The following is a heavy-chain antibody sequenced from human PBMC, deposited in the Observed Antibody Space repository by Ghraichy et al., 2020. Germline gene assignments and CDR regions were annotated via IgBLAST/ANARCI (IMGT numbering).Heavy chain of an antibody. Sequence: SETLSLTCTVSGGSISSYYWSWIRQPPGKGLEWIGYIYYSGSTNYNPSLKSRVTISVDTSKNQFSLKLSSVTAADTAVYYCARSHYYDSSGYYHPFDYWGQGTLVTVSS. CDR2: IYYSGST. CDR3: ARSHYYDSSGYYHPFDY. J-gene: IGHJ4*02. CDR1: GGSISSYY. D-gene: IGHD3-22*01. V-gene: IGHV4-59*01.